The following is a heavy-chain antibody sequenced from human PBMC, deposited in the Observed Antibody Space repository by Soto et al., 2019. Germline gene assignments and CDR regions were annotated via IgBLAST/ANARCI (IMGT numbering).Heavy chain of an antibody. CDR3: AHRPRTGSGYFYFED. CDR2: IYWNGDK. V-gene: IGHV2-5*01. D-gene: IGHD5-12*01. CDR1: GFSISTSGEA. Sequence: QITLKESGPALVKSTQTLTLTCSLSGFSISTSGEAVGWIRQPPGKALEWLALIYWNGDKRYSPSLESRLTITKDTSKTQVVLLMTNLDSADTATYYCAHRPRTGSGYFYFEDWGQGSLVSVS. J-gene: IGHJ4*02.